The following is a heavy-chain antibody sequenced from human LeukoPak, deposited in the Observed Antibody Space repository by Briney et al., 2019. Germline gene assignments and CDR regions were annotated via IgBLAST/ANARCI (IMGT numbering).Heavy chain of an antibody. Sequence: GGSLRLSCAASGFTFSSYAMRWVRQAPGKGLEWVGRTKSKTDGGTTDYAAPVKGRFTISRDDSKNSLYLQMNSLRTKDTAVYYCTTVQSYYYDSSGYYIIDYWGQGTLVTVSS. CDR3: TTVQSYYYDSSGYYIIDY. CDR1: GFTFSSYA. J-gene: IGHJ4*02. CDR2: TKSKTDGGTT. V-gene: IGHV3-15*01. D-gene: IGHD3-22*01.